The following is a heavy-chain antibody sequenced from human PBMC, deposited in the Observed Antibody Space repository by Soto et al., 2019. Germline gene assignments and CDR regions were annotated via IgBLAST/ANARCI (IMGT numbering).Heavy chain of an antibody. J-gene: IGHJ6*02. CDR3: ARDVIAAAGHYYYGMDV. Sequence: ATVKVSCKASGYTFTSYGISWVRQAPGQGLEWMGWISAYNGNTNYAQKLQGRVTMTTDTSTSTAYMELRSLRSDDTAVYYCARDVIAAAGHYYYGMDVWGQGTTVTVS. V-gene: IGHV1-18*04. CDR1: GYTFTSYG. D-gene: IGHD6-13*01. CDR2: ISAYNGNT.